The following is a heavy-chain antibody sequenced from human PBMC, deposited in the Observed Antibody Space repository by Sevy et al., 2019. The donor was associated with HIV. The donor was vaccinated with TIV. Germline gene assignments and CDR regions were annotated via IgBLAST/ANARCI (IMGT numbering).Heavy chain of an antibody. Sequence: ASVKVSCETSGYRFTDYYIHWVRQAPGQGLEWMGWINPNSDVTKFAKKLQERVTMTKDTYISTAYMELRGLTFDDSAVYYCARDQEHCSTTPCYSGLDHWGHGSLVTVSS. J-gene: IGHJ4*01. CDR3: ARDQEHCSTTPCYSGLDH. CDR1: GYRFTDYY. D-gene: IGHD1-26*01. CDR2: INPNSDVT. V-gene: IGHV1-2*02.